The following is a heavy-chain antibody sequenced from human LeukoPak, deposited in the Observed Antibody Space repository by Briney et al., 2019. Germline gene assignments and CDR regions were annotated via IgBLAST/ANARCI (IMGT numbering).Heavy chain of an antibody. CDR3: ALLGDYYYYMDV. Sequence: ASVKVSCKASGYTFTSYDINWVRQATGQGLEWMGWMNPNSGNTGYAQKFQGRVTITRNTSISTAYMELSSPRSEDTAVYYCALLGDYYYYMDVWGKGTTVTVSS. CDR2: MNPNSGNT. J-gene: IGHJ6*03. D-gene: IGHD3-10*01. CDR1: GYTFTSYD. V-gene: IGHV1-8*03.